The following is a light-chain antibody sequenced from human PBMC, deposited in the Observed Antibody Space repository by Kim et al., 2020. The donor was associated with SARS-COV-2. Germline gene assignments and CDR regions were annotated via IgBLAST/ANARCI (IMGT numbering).Light chain of an antibody. CDR3: LLYYGDGQRV. J-gene: IGLJ2*01. V-gene: IGLV7-43*01. CDR1: TGAVTSDYY. Sequence: GGTVTLTCSSSTGAVTSDYYPDWYQQKPGQAPRPLIYSTGNRFSWTPARFSGSLLGGKAALTLSGVQPEDEAEYLCLLYYGDGQRVFGGGTQLTVL. CDR2: STG.